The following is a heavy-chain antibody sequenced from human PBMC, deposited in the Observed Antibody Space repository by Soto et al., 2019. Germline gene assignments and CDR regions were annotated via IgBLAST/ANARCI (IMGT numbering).Heavy chain of an antibody. CDR2: ISYDGSNK. CDR1: GFTFSSYA. V-gene: IGHV3-30-3*01. D-gene: IGHD3-22*01. CDR3: AREHYYDNPSSAAFDI. Sequence: AGGSLRLSCAASGFTFSSYAMHWVRQAPGKGLEWVAVISYDGSNKYYADSVKGRFTISRDNSKNTLYLQMNSLRAEDTAVYYCAREHYYDNPSSAAFDIWGQGTMVTISS. J-gene: IGHJ3*02.